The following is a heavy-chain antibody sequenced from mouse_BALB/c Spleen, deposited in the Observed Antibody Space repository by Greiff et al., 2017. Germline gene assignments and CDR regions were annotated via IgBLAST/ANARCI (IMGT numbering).Heavy chain of an antibody. J-gene: IGHJ2*01. Sequence: EVKLVESGGGLVQPGGSRKLSCAASGFTFSSFGMHWVRQAPEKGLEWVAYISSGSSTIYYADTVKGRFTISRDNPKNTLFLQMTSLRSEDTAMYYCARWGGYFDYWGQGTTLTVSS. CDR2: ISSGSSTI. CDR1: GFTFSSFG. CDR3: ARWGGYFDY. V-gene: IGHV5-17*02.